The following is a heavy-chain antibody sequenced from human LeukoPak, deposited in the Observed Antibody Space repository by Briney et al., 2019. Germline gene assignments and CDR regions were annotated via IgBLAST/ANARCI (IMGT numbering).Heavy chain of an antibody. J-gene: IGHJ4*02. V-gene: IGHV4-39*01. CDR3: ARTRYYYNSRSYGAPYYFDY. CDR1: GGSISSNSYY. D-gene: IGHD3-10*01. CDR2: IYCSGST. Sequence: PSETLSLTCAVSGGSISSNSYYWGWIRQPPGKGLEWIGSIYCSGSTYYNPSLKSLVTISVDTSKNQFSLKLSSVTAEDTAVYYCARTRYYYNSRSYGAPYYFDYWGQGTLVTVSS.